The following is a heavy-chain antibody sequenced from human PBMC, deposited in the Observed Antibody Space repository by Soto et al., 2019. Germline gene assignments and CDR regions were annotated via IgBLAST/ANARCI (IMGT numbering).Heavy chain of an antibody. CDR1: GYTFSTSG. Sequence: GASVKVSCKASGYTFSTSGISWVRQAPGQGLEWVGWIRPDNGNTKSAQRLQGRVTLTTDTSASTAYMELRSLTSDDTAMYYCARDTESNRYNDWGQGTLDTVSS. CDR3: ARDTESNRYND. J-gene: IGHJ1*01. D-gene: IGHD1-20*01. CDR2: IRPDNGNT. V-gene: IGHV1-18*01.